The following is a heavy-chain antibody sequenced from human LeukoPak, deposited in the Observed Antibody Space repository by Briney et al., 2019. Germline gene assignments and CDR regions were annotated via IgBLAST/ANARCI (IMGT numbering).Heavy chain of an antibody. V-gene: IGHV3-23*01. CDR1: GFTFSSYA. Sequence: GGSLRLSCAACGFTFSSYAMNWVRQAPGKGLEWVSLISGSGGSTYYADSVKGRFTISRDNSKNTLYLQMNSLRVEDTAGYYCAKSPVPYCSGGSCYGMDVWGQGTTVTVSS. J-gene: IGHJ6*02. D-gene: IGHD2-15*01. CDR3: AKSPVPYCSGGSCYGMDV. CDR2: ISGSGGST.